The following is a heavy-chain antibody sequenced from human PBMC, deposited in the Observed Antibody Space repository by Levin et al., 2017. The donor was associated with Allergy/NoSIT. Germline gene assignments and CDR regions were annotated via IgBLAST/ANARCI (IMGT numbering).Heavy chain of an antibody. Sequence: LSLTCAASGFSFDDYAMHWVRQAPGKGLEWVSGISWDSGSIVYADSVKGRFTISRDNAKNSLYLQMNSLRADDTALYSCAKDFDNGVNKGDAFDLWGQGTMVTVSS. CDR1: GFSFDDYA. CDR3: AKDFDNGVNKGDAFDL. D-gene: IGHD4-23*01. J-gene: IGHJ3*01. V-gene: IGHV3-9*01. CDR2: ISWDSGSI.